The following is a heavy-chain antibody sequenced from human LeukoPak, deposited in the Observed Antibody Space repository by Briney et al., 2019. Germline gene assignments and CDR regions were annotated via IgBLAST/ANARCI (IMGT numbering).Heavy chain of an antibody. CDR3: VKDERDAYYEL. CDR1: EFTFSNYW. D-gene: IGHD3-16*01. J-gene: IGHJ4*02. CDR2: INEDETAK. Sequence: GGSLRLSCAASEFTFSNYWMTWVRQAPGKGLEWVANINEDETAKYYVGSVKGRFTISRDNAKNSLYLQMNGLRAEDTAIYYCVKDERDAYYELWGQGTLVTVSS. V-gene: IGHV3-7*03.